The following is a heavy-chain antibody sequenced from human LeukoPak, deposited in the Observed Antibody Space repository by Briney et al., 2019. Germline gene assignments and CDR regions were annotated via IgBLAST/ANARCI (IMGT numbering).Heavy chain of an antibody. Sequence: GGSLRLSCAASGFTFSSYAMSWVRQAPGKGLEWVSAISGSGGSTYYADSVKGRFTISRDNAKNSLYLQMNSLRAEDTAVYYCASNKGDYYDSSGYSGFDYWGQGTLVTVSS. CDR1: GFTFSSYA. V-gene: IGHV3-23*01. J-gene: IGHJ4*02. D-gene: IGHD3-22*01. CDR2: ISGSGGST. CDR3: ASNKGDYYDSSGYSGFDY.